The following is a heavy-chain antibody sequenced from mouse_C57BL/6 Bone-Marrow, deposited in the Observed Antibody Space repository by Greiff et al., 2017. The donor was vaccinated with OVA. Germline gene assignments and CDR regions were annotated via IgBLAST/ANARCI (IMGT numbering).Heavy chain of an antibody. D-gene: IGHD1-1*01. Sequence: QVQLQQSGAELVRPGTSVKVSCKASGYAFTNYLIEWVKQRPGQGLEWIGVINPGSGGTNYNEKFKGKATLTADKSSSTAYMQLSSLTSEDSAVYFCARSGIVGEYWGQGTTLTVSS. V-gene: IGHV1-54*01. J-gene: IGHJ2*01. CDR1: GYAFTNYL. CDR2: INPGSGGT. CDR3: ARSGIVGEY.